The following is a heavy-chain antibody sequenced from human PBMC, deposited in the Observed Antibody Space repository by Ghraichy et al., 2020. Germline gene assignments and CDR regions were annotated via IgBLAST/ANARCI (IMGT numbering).Heavy chain of an antibody. CDR3: AKAWVIVVVVAAFDY. CDR1: GFTFSSYA. D-gene: IGHD2-15*01. CDR2: ISGSGGST. V-gene: IGHV3-23*01. Sequence: GGSLRLSCAASGFTFSSYAMSWVRQAPGKGLEWVSGISGSGGSTYYADSVKGRFTISRDNSKNTLYLQMNSLRAEDTAVYYCAKAWVIVVVVAAFDYWGQGTLVTVSS. J-gene: IGHJ4*02.